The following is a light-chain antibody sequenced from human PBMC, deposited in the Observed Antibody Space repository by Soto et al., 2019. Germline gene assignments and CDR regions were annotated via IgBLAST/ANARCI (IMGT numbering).Light chain of an antibody. Sequence: DIQMTQSPSTLSASIGDRVTITCRASQTINNWLAWYQQKPGKAPNPLIYHASNLETGVPSRFSGSAFGTEFTLTISSLQPDDFATYYFQHYNSYPWTFGQGTKVEIK. V-gene: IGKV1-5*01. CDR2: HAS. CDR3: QHYNSYPWT. CDR1: QTINNW. J-gene: IGKJ1*01.